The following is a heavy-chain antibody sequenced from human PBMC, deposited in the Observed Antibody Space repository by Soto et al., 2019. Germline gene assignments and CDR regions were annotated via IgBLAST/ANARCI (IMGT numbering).Heavy chain of an antibody. V-gene: IGHV3-21*01. J-gene: IGHJ4*02. CDR2: ISSTGTYI. CDR1: GFTFSSYS. D-gene: IGHD6-25*01. Sequence: LRLSCAASGFTFSSYSMNWVRHAPGKGLEWVSAISSTGTYIYYADSVKGRFTISRDNAENSVYLQLNSLRAEDTAVYYCARLSSGYPDYWGQGTLVTVSS. CDR3: ARLSSGYPDY.